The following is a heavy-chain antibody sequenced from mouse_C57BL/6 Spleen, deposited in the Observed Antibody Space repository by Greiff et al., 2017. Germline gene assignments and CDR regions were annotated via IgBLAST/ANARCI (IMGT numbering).Heavy chain of an antibody. Sequence: VQLQQPGAELVKPGASVKLSCKASGYTFTSYWMHWVKQRPGQGLEWIGMIHPNSGSTNYNEKFKSKATLTVDKSSSTAYMQLSSLTSEDSAVYYCARAWGLLWYFDVWGTGTTVTVSS. V-gene: IGHV1-64*01. CDR2: IHPNSGST. D-gene: IGHD2-10*01. CDR1: GYTFTSYW. CDR3: ARAWGLLWYFDV. J-gene: IGHJ1*03.